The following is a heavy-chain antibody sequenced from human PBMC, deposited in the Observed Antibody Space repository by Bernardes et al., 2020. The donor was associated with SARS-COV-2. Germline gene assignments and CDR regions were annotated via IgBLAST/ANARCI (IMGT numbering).Heavy chain of an antibody. CDR2: INPHSGVT. CDR1: GYTFTDFY. CDR3: ARALFSMGVDYSSSSWFDP. V-gene: IGHV1-2*02. Sequence: ASVKVSCQASGYTFTDFYLHWVRQAPGQGLEWMGGINPHSGVTNSAQEFQGRVTMTRNTSISTAYMELSGLRSDDTAVYYCARALFSMGVDYSSSSWFDPWGQGTLVTVSS. J-gene: IGHJ5*02. D-gene: IGHD6-6*01.